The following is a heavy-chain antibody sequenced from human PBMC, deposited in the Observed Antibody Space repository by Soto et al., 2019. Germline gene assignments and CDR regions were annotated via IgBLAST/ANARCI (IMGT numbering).Heavy chain of an antibody. CDR1: GGTFSSYA. V-gene: IGHV1-69*06. Sequence: SVKVSCKASGGTFSSYAISWVRQAPGQGLEWMGGIIPIFGTANYAQKFQGRVTITADKSTSTAYMELSSLRSEDTAVYYCARGRSSSWGTYYYGMDVWGQGTTVTVSS. CDR2: IIPIFGTA. CDR3: ARGRSSSWGTYYYGMDV. D-gene: IGHD6-6*01. J-gene: IGHJ6*02.